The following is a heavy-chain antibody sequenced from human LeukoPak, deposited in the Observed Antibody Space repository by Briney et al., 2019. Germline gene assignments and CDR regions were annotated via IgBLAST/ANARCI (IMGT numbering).Heavy chain of an antibody. Sequence: GGSLGLSCSASGFTFSTFPMHWVRQAPGKGLEYFSAISRNGDTTYYADSVKGRFTISRDNSKNTLYLQMSSLRPEDAAVYYCVKALTDDAFDIWGQGTMVTVSS. J-gene: IGHJ3*02. V-gene: IGHV3-64D*06. CDR3: VKALTDDAFDI. CDR2: ISRNGDTT. CDR1: GFTFSTFP.